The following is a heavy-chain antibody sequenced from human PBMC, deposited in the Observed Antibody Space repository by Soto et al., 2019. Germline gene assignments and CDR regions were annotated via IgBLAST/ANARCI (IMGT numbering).Heavy chain of an antibody. D-gene: IGHD3-3*01. V-gene: IGHV1-69*01. J-gene: IGHJ3*02. CDR3: ARARGVLRFLEWLFNDAFDI. CDR1: GGTCSSYA. CDR2: IIPIFGTA. Sequence: QVQLVQSGAEVKKPGSSVKVSCKASGGTCSSYAISWVRQAPGQGLEWMGGIIPIFGTANYAQKFQGRVTITADESTSTAYMELSSLRSEDTAVYYCARARGVLRFLEWLFNDAFDIWGQGTMVPVSS.